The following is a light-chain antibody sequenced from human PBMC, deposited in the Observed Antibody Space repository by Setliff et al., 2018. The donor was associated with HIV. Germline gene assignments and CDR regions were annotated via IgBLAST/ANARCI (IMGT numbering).Light chain of an antibody. Sequence: SYELTQPPSVSVAPGKTARITCGGNNIGSKSVHWYQQKPGQAPVLVIYYDSDRPSGIPERFSGSNSGNTATLTISSVEAGDEADYYCQVWDSSSDQAYVFGTGTKVTVL. CDR1: NIGSKS. CDR2: YDS. CDR3: QVWDSSSDQAYV. V-gene: IGLV3-21*04. J-gene: IGLJ1*01.